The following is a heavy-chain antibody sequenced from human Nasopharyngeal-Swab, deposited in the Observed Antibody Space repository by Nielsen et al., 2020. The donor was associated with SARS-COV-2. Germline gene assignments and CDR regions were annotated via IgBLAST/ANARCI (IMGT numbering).Heavy chain of an antibody. J-gene: IGHJ4*02. CDR2: INPSGGST. D-gene: IGHD6-13*01. Sequence: ASVKVSCKASGYTFTSYYMHWVRQAPGQGLEWMGIINPSGGSTSYAQKFQGRVTITADESTSTAYMELSSLRSEDTAVYYCARDLGSSWYVGSDWGQGTLVTVSS. CDR1: GYTFTSYY. CDR3: ARDLGSSWYVGSD. V-gene: IGHV1-46*01.